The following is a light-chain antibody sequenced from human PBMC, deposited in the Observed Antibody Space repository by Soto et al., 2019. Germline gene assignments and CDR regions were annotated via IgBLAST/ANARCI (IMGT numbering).Light chain of an antibody. J-gene: IGKJ1*01. CDR3: QQYTSSPWT. Sequence: ASQSISSYLNWYQQKPGKAPKLLIYQASLLESGVLSRFSGSGSGTEFTLTISSFQPDHLATYYCQQYTSSPWTFGQGTKVDIK. CDR2: QAS. CDR1: QSISSY. V-gene: IGKV1-5*03.